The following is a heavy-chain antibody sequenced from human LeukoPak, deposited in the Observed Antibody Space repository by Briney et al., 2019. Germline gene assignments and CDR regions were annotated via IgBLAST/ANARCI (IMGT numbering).Heavy chain of an antibody. CDR1: GFAFSSYA. Sequence: GGSLRLSCTASGFAFSSYAMSWVRQAPGVGLEWVSAIDGGGGRTWHADSVRGRFTISRDNSKNTLFMQMNSLRAEDTAIYYCARGAMAAAGYWGQGTLVTVSS. CDR3: ARGAMAAAGY. D-gene: IGHD6-13*01. CDR2: IDGGGGRT. J-gene: IGHJ4*02. V-gene: IGHV3-23*01.